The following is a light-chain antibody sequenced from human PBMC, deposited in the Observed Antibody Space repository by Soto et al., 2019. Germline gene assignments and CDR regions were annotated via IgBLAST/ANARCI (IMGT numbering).Light chain of an antibody. CDR1: QSISSSY. Sequence: VLTQSPGTLSLSPGERAAISCRASQSISSSYLAWYQHKPGQAPRPLIYGTSSRATGIPHRFSGSGSGTDFTLTISRLEPEDCGVYYCQQYDGSPPYTFGQGTRLEIK. V-gene: IGKV3-20*01. CDR3: QQYDGSPPYT. CDR2: GTS. J-gene: IGKJ2*01.